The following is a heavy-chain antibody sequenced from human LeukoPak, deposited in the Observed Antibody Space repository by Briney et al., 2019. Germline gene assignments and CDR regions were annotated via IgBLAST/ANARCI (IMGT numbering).Heavy chain of an antibody. J-gene: IGHJ6*02. Sequence: GGSLRLSCAASGFTFSSYGMHWVRQAPGKGLEWVAVIWYDGSNKYYADSVKGRFTISRDNSKNTLYLQMNSLRTEDTAVYYCGKETVGPTTNYYYYGMDVWGQGSTVTVYS. CDR1: GFTFSSYG. CDR3: GKETVGPTTNYYYYGMDV. V-gene: IGHV3-30*02. D-gene: IGHD1-26*01. CDR2: IWYDGSNK.